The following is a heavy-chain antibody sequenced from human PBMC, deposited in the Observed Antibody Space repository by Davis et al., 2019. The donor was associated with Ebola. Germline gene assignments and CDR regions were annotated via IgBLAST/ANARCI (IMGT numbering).Heavy chain of an antibody. CDR2: IRSKANSYAT. J-gene: IGHJ4*02. Sequence: GGSLRLSCAASGFTFSSYEMNWVRQASGKGLEWVGRIRSKANSYATAYAASVKGRFTISRDDSKNTAYLQMNSLRAEDTAVYYCARSGFSSGWYYFDYWGQGTLVTVSS. CDR1: GFTFSSYE. V-gene: IGHV3-73*01. CDR3: ARSGFSSGWYYFDY. D-gene: IGHD6-19*01.